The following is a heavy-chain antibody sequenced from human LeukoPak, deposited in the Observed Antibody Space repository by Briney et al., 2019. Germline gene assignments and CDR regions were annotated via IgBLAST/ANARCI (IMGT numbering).Heavy chain of an antibody. CDR3: ARGVAVTAIPYYMDV. V-gene: IGHV4-34*01. D-gene: IGHD2-21*02. Sequence: PPETLSHTSAVYGGSFSCYYWSWIRQPPGKGLEWIGEINHSGSTNYNPSLKSRVTISVDTSKNQFSLKLSSVTAADTAVYYCARGVAVTAIPYYMDVWGKRSHVTVSS. CDR2: INHSGST. J-gene: IGHJ6*03. CDR1: GGSFSCYY.